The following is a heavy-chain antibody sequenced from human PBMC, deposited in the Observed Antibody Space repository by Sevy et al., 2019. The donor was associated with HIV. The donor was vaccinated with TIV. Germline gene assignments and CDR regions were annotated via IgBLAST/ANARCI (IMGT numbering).Heavy chain of an antibody. Sequence: GGSLRLSCAASGFTFDDYAMHWVRQAPGKGLEWVSGISWNSGSIGYADSVKGRFTISRDNAKNSLYLQMNSLRAEDTALYYCAKDSSSQMAAAHHWGQGTLVTVSS. J-gene: IGHJ5*02. CDR2: ISWNSGSI. V-gene: IGHV3-9*01. CDR1: GFTFDDYA. CDR3: AKDSSSQMAAAHH. D-gene: IGHD6-13*01.